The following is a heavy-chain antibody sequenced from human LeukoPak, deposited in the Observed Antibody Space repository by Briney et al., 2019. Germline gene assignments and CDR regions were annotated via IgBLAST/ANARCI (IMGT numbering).Heavy chain of an antibody. CDR1: GFTFSSYS. CDR3: AKDLGDYYDSSGLDY. J-gene: IGHJ4*02. D-gene: IGHD3-22*01. V-gene: IGHV3-21*01. CDR2: ISSSSSYI. Sequence: GGSLRLSCAASGFTFSSYSMNWVRQAPGKGLEWVSSISSSSSYIYYADSVKGRFTISRDNSKNTLYLQMNSLRAEDTAVYYCAKDLGDYYDSSGLDYWGQGTLVTVSS.